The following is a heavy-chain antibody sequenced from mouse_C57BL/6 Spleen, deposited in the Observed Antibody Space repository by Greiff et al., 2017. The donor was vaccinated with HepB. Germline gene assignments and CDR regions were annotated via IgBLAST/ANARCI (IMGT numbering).Heavy chain of an antibody. CDR3: ARNYDYDY. V-gene: IGHV1-4*01. Sequence: VQGVESGAELARPGASVKMSCKASGYTFTSYTMHWVKQRPGQGLEWIGYINPSSGYTKYNQKFKDKATLTADKSSSTAYMQLSSLTSEDSAVYYCARNYDYDYWGQGTLVTVSA. D-gene: IGHD2-4*01. CDR2: INPSSGYT. J-gene: IGHJ3*01. CDR1: GYTFTSYT.